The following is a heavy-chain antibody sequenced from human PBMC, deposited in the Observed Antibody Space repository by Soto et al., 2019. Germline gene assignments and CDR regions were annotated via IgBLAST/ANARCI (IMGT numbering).Heavy chain of an antibody. CDR2: IKQDGSEK. Sequence: GGSLRLSCAASGFTFSSYWMSWVRQAPGKGLEWVANIKQDGSEKYYVDSVKGRFTISRDNAKNSLYLQMNSLRGEDTAIYYCAKARQAQSHYYYGMDVWGQGTPVTVSS. CDR1: GFTFSSYW. J-gene: IGHJ6*02. CDR3: AKARQAQSHYYYGMDV. D-gene: IGHD6-19*01. V-gene: IGHV3-7*03.